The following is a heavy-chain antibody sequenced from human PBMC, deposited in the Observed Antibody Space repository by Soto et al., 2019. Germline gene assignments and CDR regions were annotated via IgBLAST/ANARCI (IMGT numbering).Heavy chain of an antibody. CDR3: ARDPRSTQETYYYYYGMDV. J-gene: IGHJ6*02. Sequence: QVQLVQSGAEVKKPGASVKVSCKASGYTFTSYYIHWVRQAPGQGLEWMGIINPSGGSITYAQKFQGRVTMTRDTSTSTVYMELSSLRSEDTAVYYCARDPRSTQETYYYYYGMDVWGQGTTVTVSS. CDR2: INPSGGSI. V-gene: IGHV1-46*01. CDR1: GYTFTSYY.